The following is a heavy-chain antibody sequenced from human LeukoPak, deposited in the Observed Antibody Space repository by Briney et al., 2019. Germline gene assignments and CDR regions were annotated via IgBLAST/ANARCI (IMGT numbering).Heavy chain of an antibody. CDR3: ARREGYAYSYSIDF. CDR1: GGSISSAYY. D-gene: IGHD2-15*01. J-gene: IGHJ4*02. Sequence: KPSETLSLTCTVSGGSISSAYYWSWIRQPPGKGLEWIGCIYYSGSTSYNPSLKSRVTISLDTSKNQFSPKLSSVTAADTAVYFCARREGYAYSYSIDFWGQGTLVTVSS. V-gene: IGHV4-59*08. CDR2: IYYSGST.